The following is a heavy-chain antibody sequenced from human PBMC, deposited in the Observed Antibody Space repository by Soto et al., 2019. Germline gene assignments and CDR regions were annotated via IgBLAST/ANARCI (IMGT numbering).Heavy chain of an antibody. CDR3: ARERVGVDSFDN. D-gene: IGHD3-16*01. CDR2: ISNSGST. V-gene: IGHV4-59*12. J-gene: IGHJ3*02. Sequence: SETLSLTCTVSGGSISNYFWIWIRQPPGKGLEWIGYISNSGSTNYNPSLKSRVTISVDTSKNQFSLKLISVTAADTAVYYWARERVGVDSFDNWGQGTMVTVSS. CDR1: GGSISNYF.